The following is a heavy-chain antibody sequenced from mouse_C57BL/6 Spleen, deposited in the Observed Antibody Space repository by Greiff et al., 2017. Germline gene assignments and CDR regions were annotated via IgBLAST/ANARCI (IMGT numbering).Heavy chain of an antibody. J-gene: IGHJ3*01. CDR2: IYPGSGST. Sequence: QVQLQQPGAELVKPGASVKMSCKASGYTFTSYWITWVKQRPGQGLEWIGDIYPGSGSTNYNEKFKGKATLTVDTSSSTAYMQLSSLTSEDSAVYYCASYGSSFPWFAYWGQGTLVTVSA. CDR3: ASYGSSFPWFAY. V-gene: IGHV1-55*01. D-gene: IGHD1-1*01. CDR1: GYTFTSYW.